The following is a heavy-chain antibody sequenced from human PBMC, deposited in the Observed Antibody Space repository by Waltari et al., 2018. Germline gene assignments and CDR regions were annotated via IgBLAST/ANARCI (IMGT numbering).Heavy chain of an antibody. CDR2: IVVGSGNT. Sequence: QMQLVQSGPEVKKPGTSVKVSCKASGFTFTSSAVQWVRQARGQRLEWIGWIVVGSGNTNYAQKFQERVTITRDMSTSTAYMELSSLRSEDTAVYYCAAARMVQGVIIAIDYWGQGTLVTVSS. D-gene: IGHD3-10*01. CDR3: AAARMVQGVIIAIDY. CDR1: GFTFTSSA. V-gene: IGHV1-58*01. J-gene: IGHJ4*02.